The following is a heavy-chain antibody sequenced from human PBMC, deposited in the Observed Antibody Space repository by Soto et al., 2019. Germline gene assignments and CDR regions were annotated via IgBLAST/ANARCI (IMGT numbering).Heavy chain of an antibody. J-gene: IGHJ4*02. CDR3: ARDTRQRYCSSTSCSGGVDY. V-gene: IGHV3-33*01. CDR1: GFTFSSYG. D-gene: IGHD2-2*01. Sequence: QVQLVESGGGVVQPGRSLRLSCAASGFTFSSYGMHWVRQAPGKGLEWVAVIWYDGSNKYYADSVKGRFTISRDNSKNTLYLQMNSVRAEDTAVYYCARDTRQRYCSSTSCSGGVDYWGQGNLVTVSS. CDR2: IWYDGSNK.